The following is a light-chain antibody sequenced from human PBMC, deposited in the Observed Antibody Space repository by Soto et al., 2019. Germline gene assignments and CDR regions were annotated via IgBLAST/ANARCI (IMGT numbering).Light chain of an antibody. CDR3: QQRSNWRAT. CDR2: DAS. CDR1: QSVSSY. V-gene: IGKV3-11*01. Sequence: EIVLTQSPATLSLSPGERATLSCRASQSVSSYLAWYQQKPGQAPRLLIYDASNRATGIPARFSGSGSGTDFTLTISSLEPEEFAVYYCQQRSNWRATFGQGTKLEIK. J-gene: IGKJ2*01.